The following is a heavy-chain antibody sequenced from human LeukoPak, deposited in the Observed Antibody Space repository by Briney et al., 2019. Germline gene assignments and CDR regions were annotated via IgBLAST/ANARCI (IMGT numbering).Heavy chain of an antibody. D-gene: IGHD1-26*01. J-gene: IGHJ4*02. V-gene: IGHV4-59*12. CDR3: AREEMPGKFDY. CDR1: GGSISSYY. CDR2: IYYSGST. Sequence: PSETLSLTCTVSGGSISSYYWSWIRQPPGKGLEWIGYIYYSGSTNYSPSLKSRVTISVDTSKNQFSLKLSSVTAADTAMYFCAREEMPGKFDYWGQGTLVTVSS.